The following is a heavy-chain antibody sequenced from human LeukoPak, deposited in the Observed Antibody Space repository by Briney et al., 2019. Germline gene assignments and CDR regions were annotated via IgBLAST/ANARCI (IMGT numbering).Heavy chain of an antibody. CDR2: ISGSGGST. CDR3: AKDGTSGPFDY. CDR1: GFTFSSYA. V-gene: IGHV3-23*01. J-gene: IGHJ4*02. D-gene: IGHD1-26*01. Sequence: GGSLSLSCAASGFTFSSYAMSWVRQAPGKGLEWVSTISGSGGSTYYADSVKGRFTISRDNSKNTLYLQMNSLRAEDTAVYYCAKDGTSGPFDYWGQGTLVTVSS.